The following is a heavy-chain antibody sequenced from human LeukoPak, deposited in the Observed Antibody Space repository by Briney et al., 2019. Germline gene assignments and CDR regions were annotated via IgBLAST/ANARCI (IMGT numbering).Heavy chain of an antibody. Sequence: ASVKVSCKASGYTFTSYDINWVRQATGQGLEWMGWMNPNSGNTGYAQKFQGRVTMTRNTSISTAYMELSSLRSEDTAVYYCASQGYNWKDDVQEEAFDIWGQGTMVTVSS. J-gene: IGHJ3*02. CDR2: MNPNSGNT. CDR3: ASQGYNWKDDVQEEAFDI. CDR1: GYTFTSYD. V-gene: IGHV1-8*01. D-gene: IGHD1-1*01.